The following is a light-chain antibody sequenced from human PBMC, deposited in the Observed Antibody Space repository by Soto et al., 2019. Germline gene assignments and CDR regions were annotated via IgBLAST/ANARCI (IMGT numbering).Light chain of an antibody. V-gene: IGKV3-15*01. CDR2: GAS. Sequence: EIVMTQSPATLSASPGERATLSCRASQSVNSNLAWYQQKPGQAPRLLIYGASARATGIPARFSGSGSGTEFTLTISSLQSEDFAVYYCQQYNNWPLTVGGGTKVEIK. CDR3: QQYNNWPLT. CDR1: QSVNSN. J-gene: IGKJ4*01.